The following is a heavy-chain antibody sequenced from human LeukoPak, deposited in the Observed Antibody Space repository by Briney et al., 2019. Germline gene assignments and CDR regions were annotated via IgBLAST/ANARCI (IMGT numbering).Heavy chain of an antibody. CDR3: ARGGGLLVAATFDY. V-gene: IGHV3-53*01. Sequence: GGSLRLSCAASGFTVSSNYMSWVRQAPGKGLEWVSVIYSDGRTYYADSVKGRLTISRDKSKNTLYLQMNSLRAEDTAVYYCARGGGLLVAATFDYWGQGTLVTVSS. CDR1: GFTVSSNY. D-gene: IGHD2-15*01. J-gene: IGHJ4*02. CDR2: IYSDGRT.